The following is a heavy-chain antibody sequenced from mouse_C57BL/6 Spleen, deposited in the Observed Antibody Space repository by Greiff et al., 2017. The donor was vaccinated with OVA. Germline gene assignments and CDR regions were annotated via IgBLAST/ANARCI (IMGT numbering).Heavy chain of an antibody. V-gene: IGHV1-64*01. D-gene: IGHD2-2*01. Sequence: VQLQQPGAELVKPGASVKLSCKASGYTFTSYWMHWVKQRPGQGLEWIGMIHPNSGSTNYNEKFKSKATLTVDKSSSTAYMQLSSLTSEDSAVYYCAKGTTMVTTGWFAYWGQGTLVTVSA. CDR3: AKGTTMVTTGWFAY. J-gene: IGHJ3*01. CDR2: IHPNSGST. CDR1: GYTFTSYW.